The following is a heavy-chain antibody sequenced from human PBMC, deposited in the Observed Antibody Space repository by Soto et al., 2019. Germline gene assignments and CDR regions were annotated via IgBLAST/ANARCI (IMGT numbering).Heavy chain of an antibody. CDR2: IKTKIDGGTT. CDR3: AKDRRGRSYYFDY. Sequence: EVQLVESGGGSATPGGSLRLSCAASGFIFRNDWMNWVRQAPGKGLEWVARIKTKIDGGTTDYAAPVKGRFFISRDDSQNTLFLQMNSLRAEDTAVYYCAKDRRGRSYYFDYWGQGTLVTVSS. J-gene: IGHJ4*02. V-gene: IGHV3-15*01. D-gene: IGHD3-16*01. CDR1: GFIFRNDW.